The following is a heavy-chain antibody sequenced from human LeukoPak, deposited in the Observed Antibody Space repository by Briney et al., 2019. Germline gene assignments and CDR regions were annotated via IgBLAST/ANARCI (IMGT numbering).Heavy chain of an antibody. Sequence: GGSLRLSCAASGFTFSSYVVSWVRQAPGKGLEWVSAISGSGGSTYYVDFVKGRFTISRDNSKNTLYLQMNSLRAEDTAAYYCARSSGVYTSGWYEGTEAFDMWGQGTIVTVSS. CDR1: GFTFSSYV. J-gene: IGHJ3*02. CDR3: ARSSGVYTSGWYEGTEAFDM. CDR2: ISGSGGST. D-gene: IGHD6-19*01. V-gene: IGHV3-23*01.